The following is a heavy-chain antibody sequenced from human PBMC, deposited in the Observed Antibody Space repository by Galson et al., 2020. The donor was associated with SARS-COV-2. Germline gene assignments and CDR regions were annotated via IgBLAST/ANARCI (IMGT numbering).Heavy chain of an antibody. CDR3: ARDRVARILLTAEVYYYYGMDV. Sequence: SSSSYYWGWVRQAPGKGLEWVANIKQDGSEKYYVDSVKGRFTISRDNAKNSLYLQMNSLRAEDTAVYYCARDRVARILLTAEVYYYYGMDVWGQGTTVTVSS. V-gene: IGHV3-7*01. J-gene: IGHJ6*02. D-gene: IGHD2-15*01. CDR1: SSSSYY. CDR2: IKQDGSEK.